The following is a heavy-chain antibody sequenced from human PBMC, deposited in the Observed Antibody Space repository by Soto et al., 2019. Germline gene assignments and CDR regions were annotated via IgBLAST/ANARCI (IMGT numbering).Heavy chain of an antibody. V-gene: IGHV5-51*01. CDR2: IYPGDSDT. D-gene: IGHD2-15*01. CDR1: GYSFTSYW. Sequence: PGESLKISCKGSGYSFTSYWIGWVRQMPGKGLEWMGIIYPGDSDTRYSPSFQGQVTISADKSISTAYLQWSSLKASDTAMYYCAIPFSAIRAVVAGAWWFDPWGQGTLVTVSS. CDR3: AIPFSAIRAVVAGAWWFDP. J-gene: IGHJ5*02.